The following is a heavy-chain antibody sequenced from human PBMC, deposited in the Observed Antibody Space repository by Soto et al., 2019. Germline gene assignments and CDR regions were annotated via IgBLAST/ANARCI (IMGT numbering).Heavy chain of an antibody. V-gene: IGHV3-48*02. CDR2: ISSSSSTI. D-gene: IGHD1-1*01. J-gene: IGHJ5*02. Sequence: EVQLVESGGGLVQPGGSLRLSCAASGFTFSSYSMNWVRQAPGKGLEWVSYISSSSSTIYYADSVKGRFTISRDNAKNSRYLQMNSLRDEDTAVYYCVREWNPLNWFDPWGQGTLVTVSS. CDR3: VREWNPLNWFDP. CDR1: GFTFSSYS.